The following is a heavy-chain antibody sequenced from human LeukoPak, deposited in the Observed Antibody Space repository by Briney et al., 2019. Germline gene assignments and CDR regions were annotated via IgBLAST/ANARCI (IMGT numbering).Heavy chain of an antibody. CDR2: IYYSGST. J-gene: IGHJ3*02. V-gene: IGHV4-59*01. CDR3: ARGVFTDAFDI. D-gene: IGHD6-6*01. Sequence: SETLSLTCTVSGGSISSYYWSWIRQPPGKGLEWIGYIYYSGSTNYNPSLKSRVTISVDTSKNQFSLKLSSVTAVDTAVYYCARGVFTDAFDIWGQGTMVTVSS. CDR1: GGSISSYY.